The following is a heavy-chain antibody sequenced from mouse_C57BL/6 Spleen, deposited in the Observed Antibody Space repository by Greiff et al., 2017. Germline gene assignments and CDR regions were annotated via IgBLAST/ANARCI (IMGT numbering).Heavy chain of an antibody. Sequence: VQLQQPGAELVKPGASVKMSCKASGYTFTSYWLTWVKQRPGQGLEWIGDIYPGSGSTNYNEKFKSKATLTVDTSSSTAYMQLSSLTSEDSAVYYCARGGYGSSPYWYFDVWGTGTTVTVSS. CDR2: IYPGSGST. V-gene: IGHV1-55*01. CDR3: ARGGYGSSPYWYFDV. CDR1: GYTFTSYW. J-gene: IGHJ1*03. D-gene: IGHD1-1*01.